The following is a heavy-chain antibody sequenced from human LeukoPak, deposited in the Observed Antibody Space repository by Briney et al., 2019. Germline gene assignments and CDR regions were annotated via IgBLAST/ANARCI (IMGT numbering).Heavy chain of an antibody. D-gene: IGHD3-10*01. CDR3: TSDTFGGDDR. J-gene: IGHJ4*02. CDR2: ISYDGSNK. CDR1: GFTFSSYV. V-gene: IGHV3-30-3*01. Sequence: GRSLRLSCAASGFTFSSYVIHWVRQAPGKGLEWVAVISYDGSNKYYADSVKGRFTISRDNSKNTLYLHMDSLRAEDTALYYCTSDTFGGDDRWGQGTLVTVSS.